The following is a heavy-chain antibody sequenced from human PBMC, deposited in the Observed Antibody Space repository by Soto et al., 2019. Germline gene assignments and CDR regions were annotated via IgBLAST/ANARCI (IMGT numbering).Heavy chain of an antibody. Sequence: ASLKVSCKASGYTFTSYDINWVRQATGQGLEWMGWMNPNSGNTGYAQKFQGRVTMTRNTSISTAYMELSSLRSEDTAVYYCASLYSNYGYYYGMDVWGQGTTVTVS. CDR2: MNPNSGNT. D-gene: IGHD4-4*01. CDR3: ASLYSNYGYYYGMDV. CDR1: GYTFTSYD. J-gene: IGHJ6*02. V-gene: IGHV1-8*01.